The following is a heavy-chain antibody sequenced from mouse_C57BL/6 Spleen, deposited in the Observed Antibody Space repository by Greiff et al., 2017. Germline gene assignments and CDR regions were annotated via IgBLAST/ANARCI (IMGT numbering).Heavy chain of an antibody. CDR1: GYSFTSYY. Sequence: QVQLQQSGPELVKPGASVKISCKASGYSFTSYYIHWVKQRPGQGLEWIGWIYPGSGNTKYNEKFKGKATLTADTSSSPAYMQLSSLTSEDSAVYYCARGILHYAMDYWGQGTSVTVSS. J-gene: IGHJ4*01. CDR2: IYPGSGNT. V-gene: IGHV1-66*01. CDR3: ARGILHYAMDY.